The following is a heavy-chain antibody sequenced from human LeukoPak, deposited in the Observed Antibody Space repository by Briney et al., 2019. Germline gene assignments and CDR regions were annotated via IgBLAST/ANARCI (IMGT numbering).Heavy chain of an antibody. CDR3: ARERIATPSLDP. Sequence: GGSLRLSCAASGFTFSTYAMHWVRQAPGKGLEYVSGINDNGDTTYDANSVKGRFTISRDNSKNTLFLQMGSLRTEDMAVYYCARERIATPSLDPWGQGILVTVSS. D-gene: IGHD2-15*01. V-gene: IGHV3-64*01. CDR2: INDNGDTT. CDR1: GFTFSTYA. J-gene: IGHJ5*02.